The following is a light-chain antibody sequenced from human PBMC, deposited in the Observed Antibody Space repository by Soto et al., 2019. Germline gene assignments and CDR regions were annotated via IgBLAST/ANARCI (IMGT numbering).Light chain of an antibody. J-gene: IGKJ5*01. CDR2: AAS. Sequence: DIQMTQSPSSLSASLCYIVTITFLAIQTISNYLNWYQQKSGRAPELLVYAASNLQSGVPSRFTGSGSGTHFTLTISGLEPADFATYFCQQSYNTPITFGQGTRLQI. CDR3: QQSYNTPIT. CDR1: QTISNY. V-gene: IGKV1-39*01.